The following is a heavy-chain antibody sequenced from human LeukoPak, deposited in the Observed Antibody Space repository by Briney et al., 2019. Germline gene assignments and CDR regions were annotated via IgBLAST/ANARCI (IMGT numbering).Heavy chain of an antibody. J-gene: IGHJ3*02. CDR2: IYYSGST. V-gene: IGHV4-31*03. CDR3: ASSDYYDSSGYYDDAFDI. CDR1: GGSISSGGYY. Sequence: PSETLSLTCTVSGGSISSGGYYWSWIRQHPGKGLEWIGYIYYSGSTYYNPSLKSRVTISVDTSKNQFSLKLSSVTAADTAVYYCASSDYYDSSGYYDDAFDIWGQGTMVTVSS. D-gene: IGHD3-22*01.